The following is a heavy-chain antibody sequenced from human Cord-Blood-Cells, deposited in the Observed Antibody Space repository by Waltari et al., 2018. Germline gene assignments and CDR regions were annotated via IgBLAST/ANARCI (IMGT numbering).Heavy chain of an antibody. CDR3: ARHQTGDLTNFDL. J-gene: IGHJ2*01. CDR1: GGSISRSSYY. Sequence: QLQLQESGPGLVKPSETLSLTCTVSGGSISRSSYYWGWIRQPPGKGLEWIGSIYYSGSTYYNPSLKSRVTISVDTSKNQFSLKLSSVTAADTAVYYCARHQTGDLTNFDLWGRGTLVTVSS. D-gene: IGHD7-27*01. CDR2: IYYSGST. V-gene: IGHV4-39*01.